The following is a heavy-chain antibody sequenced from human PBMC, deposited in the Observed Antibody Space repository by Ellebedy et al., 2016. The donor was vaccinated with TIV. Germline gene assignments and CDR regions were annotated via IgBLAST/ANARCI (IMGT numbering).Heavy chain of an antibody. D-gene: IGHD6-13*01. CDR1: GFTFSSYA. V-gene: IGHV3-21*01. Sequence: GESLKISXAASGFTFSSYAMNWVRQAPGKGLEWVSSISSSSSYIYYADSVKGRFTISRDNAKNSLYLQMNSLRAEDTAVYYCARDRSPPSIAAAGPVDYWGQGTLVTVSS. CDR2: ISSSSSYI. J-gene: IGHJ4*02. CDR3: ARDRSPPSIAAAGPVDY.